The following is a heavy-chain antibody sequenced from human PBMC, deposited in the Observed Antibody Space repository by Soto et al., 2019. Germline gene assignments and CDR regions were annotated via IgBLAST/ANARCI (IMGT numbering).Heavy chain of an antibody. Sequence: SVKVSCKASGFTFTSSAVQWVRQARGQRLEWIGWIVVGSGNTNYAQKFQERATITRDMSTSTAYMELSSLRSEDTAVYYCAAPTSSWGDYYYYYGMDVWGQGTTVTVSS. V-gene: IGHV1-58*01. CDR2: IVVGSGNT. CDR1: GFTFTSSA. CDR3: AAPTSSWGDYYYYYGMDV. D-gene: IGHD6-13*01. J-gene: IGHJ6*02.